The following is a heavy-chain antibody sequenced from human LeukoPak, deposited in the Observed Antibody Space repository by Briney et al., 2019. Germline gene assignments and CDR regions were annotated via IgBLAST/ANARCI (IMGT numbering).Heavy chain of an antibody. CDR3: ARGYYYGSGSQKAIDY. J-gene: IGHJ4*02. D-gene: IGHD3-10*01. CDR2: INHSGST. Sequence: SETLSLTCAVYGGSFSGYYWSWIRQPPGKGLEWIGEINHSGSTNYNPSLKSRVTMSVDTSKNQFSLKLSSVTAADTAVYYCARGYYYGSGSQKAIDYWGQGTLVTVSS. V-gene: IGHV4-34*01. CDR1: GGSFSGYY.